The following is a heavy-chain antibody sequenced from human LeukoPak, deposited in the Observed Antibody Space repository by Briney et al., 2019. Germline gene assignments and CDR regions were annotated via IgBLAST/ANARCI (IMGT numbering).Heavy chain of an antibody. Sequence: PGGSLRLSCAASGFTFSSYAMHWVRQAPGKGLEWVAVISYDGSNKYYADSVKGRFTISRDNSKNTLYLQMNSLRAEDTAVYYCARDLGVRGFDWTYYFDYWGQGTLVTVSS. CDR2: ISYDGSNK. V-gene: IGHV3-30-3*01. J-gene: IGHJ4*02. CDR1: GFTFSSYA. CDR3: ARDLGVRGFDWTYYFDY. D-gene: IGHD3-9*01.